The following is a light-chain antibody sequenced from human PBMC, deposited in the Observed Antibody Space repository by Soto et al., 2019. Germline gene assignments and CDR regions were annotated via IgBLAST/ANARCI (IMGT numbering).Light chain of an antibody. V-gene: IGKV1-39*01. CDR3: QQSYITPYT. CDR2: AAS. CDR1: QTISSY. J-gene: IGKJ2*01. Sequence: DIQMTQSPSSLSASVGDRVTITCRASQTISSYLNWYQQKPGKAPKVLIYAASSLQSGVPSRFSGSGSGTDFTLNISSLQPEDFATYDCQQSYITPYTFGQGTKLEIK.